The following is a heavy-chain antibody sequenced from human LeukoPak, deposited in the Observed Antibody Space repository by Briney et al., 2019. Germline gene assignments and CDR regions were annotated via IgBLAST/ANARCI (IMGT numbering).Heavy chain of an antibody. Sequence: ASVKVSCKASGYTFTSYAMHWVRQAPGQRLEWMGWSNAGNGNTKYSQEFQGRVTITRDTSASTTYMELSSLRSEDMAVYYCASGLYSGYETFDYWGQGTLVTVSS. CDR2: SNAGNGNT. CDR3: ASGLYSGYETFDY. D-gene: IGHD5-12*01. CDR1: GYTFTSYA. J-gene: IGHJ4*02. V-gene: IGHV1-3*02.